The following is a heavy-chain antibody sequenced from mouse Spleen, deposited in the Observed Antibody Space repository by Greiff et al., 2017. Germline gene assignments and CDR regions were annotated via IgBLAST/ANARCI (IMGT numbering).Heavy chain of an antibody. J-gene: IGHJ3*01. Sequence: VQLQQSGAELVRSGASVKLSCTASGFNIKDYYMHWVKQRPEQGLEWIGWIDPENGDTEYAPKFQGKATMTVDKSSSTAYMELRSLTSEDTAVYYCARSGYGDYGFAYWGQGTLVTVSA. CDR2: IDPENGDT. CDR3: ARSGYGDYGFAY. CDR1: GFNIKDYY. D-gene: IGHD2-13*01. V-gene: IGHV14-4*02.